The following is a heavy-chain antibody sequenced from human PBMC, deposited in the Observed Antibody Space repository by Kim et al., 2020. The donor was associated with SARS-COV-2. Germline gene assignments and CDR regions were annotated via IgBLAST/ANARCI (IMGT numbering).Heavy chain of an antibody. J-gene: IGHJ4*02. D-gene: IGHD6-19*01. V-gene: IGHV3-66*01. CDR3: ARAGGWLDFVY. CDR2: T. Sequence: TYHADSVKGRFTISRDNSKNTLYLQMNSLRAEDTAVYYCARAGGWLDFVYWGQGTLVTVSS.